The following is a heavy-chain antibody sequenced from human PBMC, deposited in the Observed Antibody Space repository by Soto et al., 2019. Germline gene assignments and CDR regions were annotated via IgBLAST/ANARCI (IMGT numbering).Heavy chain of an antibody. Sequence: GESLKISCKGSGYSFTSYWIGWVRQMPGKGLEWMGIIYPGDSDTRYSPSFQGQVTISADKSISTAYLQWSSLKASDTAMYYCARHPVWEGFDRHYYMDVWGKGTTVTVSS. CDR2: IYPGDSDT. D-gene: IGHD3-16*01. CDR3: ARHPVWEGFDRHYYMDV. V-gene: IGHV5-51*01. CDR1: GYSFTSYW. J-gene: IGHJ6*03.